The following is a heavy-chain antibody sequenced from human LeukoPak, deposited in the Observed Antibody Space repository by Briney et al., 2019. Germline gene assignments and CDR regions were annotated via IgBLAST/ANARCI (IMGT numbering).Heavy chain of an antibody. V-gene: IGHV3-23*01. CDR2: ISGSGGST. CDR1: GFTFSSYA. Sequence: PGGSLRLSCAASGFTFSSYAMSWVRQAPGKGLGWVSAISGSGGSTYYADPVKGRFTISRDNSKNTLYLQMNSLRAEDTAVYYCAKGSDFWSGYFGYWGQGTLVTVSS. J-gene: IGHJ4*02. D-gene: IGHD3-3*01. CDR3: AKGSDFWSGYFGY.